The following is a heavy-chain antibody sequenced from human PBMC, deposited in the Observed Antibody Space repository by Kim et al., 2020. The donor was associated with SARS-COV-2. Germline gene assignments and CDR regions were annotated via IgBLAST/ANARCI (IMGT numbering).Heavy chain of an antibody. CDR2: IYYSGST. CDR1: GGSVSSGSYY. V-gene: IGHV4-61*01. J-gene: IGHJ5*02. CDR3: ARDLLDP. Sequence: SETLSLTCTVSGGSVSSGSYYWSWIRQPPGKGLEWIGYIYYSGSTNYTPSLKSRVTISVDTSKNQFSLKLSSVTAADTAVYYCARDLLDPWGQGTLVTVSS.